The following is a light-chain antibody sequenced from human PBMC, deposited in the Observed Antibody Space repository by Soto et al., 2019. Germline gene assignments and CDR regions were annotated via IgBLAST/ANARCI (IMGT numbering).Light chain of an antibody. J-gene: IGKJ1*01. V-gene: IGKV3-20*01. CDR2: GAS. CDR1: QSVSSSY. Sequence: EIVLSQSPGTLSLYPGERATLSCRASQSVSSSYLAWYQQKPGQAPRLLIYGASSRATGIPDRFSGSGSGTDFTLTISRLEPEDFAVYYCQQYGSSQWTFGQGSIVDVK. CDR3: QQYGSSQWT.